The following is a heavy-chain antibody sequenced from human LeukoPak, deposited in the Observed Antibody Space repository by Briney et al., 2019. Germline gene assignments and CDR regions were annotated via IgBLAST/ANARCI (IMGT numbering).Heavy chain of an antibody. CDR2: ISGSGGST. CDR3: AKDRTLKYQLLYDY. CDR1: GFTFSSYA. J-gene: IGHJ4*02. V-gene: IGHV3-23*01. D-gene: IGHD2-2*02. Sequence: PGGSLRLSCAASGFTFSSYAMSWVRQAPGKGLEWGSAISGSGGSTYYADSVKGRFTIYRDNSKNTLYLQMNSLRGEDTAVYYCAKDRTLKYQLLYDYWGQGTLVTVSS.